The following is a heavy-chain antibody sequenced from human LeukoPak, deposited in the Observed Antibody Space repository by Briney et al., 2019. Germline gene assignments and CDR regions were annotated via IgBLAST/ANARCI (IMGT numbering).Heavy chain of an antibody. CDR3: ARGLYYFDD. CDR1: GGSISSYY. V-gene: IGHV4-59*01. D-gene: IGHD2-21*02. CDR2: IYYSGST. Sequence: SETLSLTCTVSGGSISSYYWSWIRQPPGKGLEWIGYIYYSGSTNYNPSLKSRVTISVDSSKNQFSLMLSSVTAADTAVYYCARGLYYFDDWGQGTLVTVSS. J-gene: IGHJ4*02.